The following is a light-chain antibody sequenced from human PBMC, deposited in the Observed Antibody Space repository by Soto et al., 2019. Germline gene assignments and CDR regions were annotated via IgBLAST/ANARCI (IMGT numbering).Light chain of an antibody. J-gene: IGKJ4*01. Sequence: VLTQSPATLSVSPGDRVTLTCRASQSVSNYFTWYQQKPGQAPRLLIYDASTRAGGVPARFSGSGSGTVFTLTISSLAADDFAVYCCQQRSDCPRTFGGGTKVEIK. CDR1: QSVSNY. V-gene: IGKV3-11*01. CDR2: DAS. CDR3: QQRSDCPRT.